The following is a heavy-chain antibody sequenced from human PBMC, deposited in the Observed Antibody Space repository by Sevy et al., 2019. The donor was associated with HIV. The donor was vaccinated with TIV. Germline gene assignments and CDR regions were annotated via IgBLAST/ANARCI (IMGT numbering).Heavy chain of an antibody. Sequence: GGSLRLCCATSGFTFNIYAMSWVRQAPGKGLEWVSTIGGGDTYYADSVKGRFTISRDDSKSAVYLQMNSLIADDTAVYYCAKDGVSRNKLWDWFDPWGQGTLVTVSS. CDR1: GFTFNIYA. V-gene: IGHV3-23*01. CDR3: AKDGVSRNKLWDWFDP. D-gene: IGHD2-21*01. J-gene: IGHJ5*02. CDR2: IGGGDT.